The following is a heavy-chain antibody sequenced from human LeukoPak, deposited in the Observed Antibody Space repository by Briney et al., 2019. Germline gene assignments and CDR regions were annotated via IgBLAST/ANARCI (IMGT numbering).Heavy chain of an antibody. CDR2: ISYDGNDGSSK. CDR1: GFTFSSYS. Sequence: GGSLRLSCAVSGFTFSSYSMHWVRQAPGKGLEWVAVISYDGNDGSSKYYADSVKGRFTISRDNSKNTLYLQMNSLRAEDTAMYYCARGSGYSYCFTGRERTKSRLDYWGQGTLVTVSS. CDR3: ARGSGYSYCFTGRERTKSRLDY. D-gene: IGHD5-18*01. J-gene: IGHJ4*02. V-gene: IGHV3-30*04.